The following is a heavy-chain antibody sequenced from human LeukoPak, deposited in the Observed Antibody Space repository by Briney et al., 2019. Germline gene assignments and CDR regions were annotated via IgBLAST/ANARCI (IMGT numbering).Heavy chain of an antibody. CDR1: GGSIGSYY. CDR2: INYSGST. J-gene: IGHJ4*02. V-gene: IGHV4-59*01. D-gene: IGHD3-3*01. Sequence: SETLSLTCTVSGGSIGSYYWNWIRQPPGKGLEWMGHINYSGSTNYNPSLKSRVTISVDTSKNQFSLKLSSVTAADTAVYYCARGARFLEWTPDYWGQGTLVTVSS. CDR3: ARGARFLEWTPDY.